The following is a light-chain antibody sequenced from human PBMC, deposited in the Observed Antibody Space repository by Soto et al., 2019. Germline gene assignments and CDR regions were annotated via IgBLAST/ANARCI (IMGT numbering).Light chain of an antibody. CDR3: AAWDDSLSGRVV. CDR2: SND. CDR1: SSNIGRNA. J-gene: IGLJ2*01. Sequence: QSVLTQPPSASGTPGRRVTISCSGSSSNIGRNAVSWYQQLPGTAPKLLIYSNDQRPSGVPDRFSGAKSGTSASLAISGLQSEDEADYYCAAWDDSLSGRVVFGGGTKLTVL. V-gene: IGLV1-44*01.